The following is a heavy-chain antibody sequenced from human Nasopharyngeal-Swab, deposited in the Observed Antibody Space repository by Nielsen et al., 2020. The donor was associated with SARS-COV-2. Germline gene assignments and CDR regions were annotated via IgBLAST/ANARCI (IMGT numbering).Heavy chain of an antibody. Sequence: ASVKVSCKASGYTFTSYGISWVRQAPGQRLEWMGWINAGNGNTKYSQKFQGRVTITRDTSASTAYMELSSLRSEDTAVYYCARGVWFGELLFDYWGQGTLVTVSS. CDR1: GYTFTSYG. J-gene: IGHJ4*02. D-gene: IGHD3-10*01. CDR2: INAGNGNT. V-gene: IGHV1-3*01. CDR3: ARGVWFGELLFDY.